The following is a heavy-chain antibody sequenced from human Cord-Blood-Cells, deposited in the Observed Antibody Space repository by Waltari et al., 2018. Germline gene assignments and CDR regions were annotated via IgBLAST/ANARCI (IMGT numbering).Heavy chain of an antibody. CDR1: GFTFSSYA. CDR3: AKGYYDFWSGYYFDY. D-gene: IGHD3-3*01. Sequence: EVQLVESGGGLVQPGGSLRLSCAASGFTFSSYAMSWVRQAPGKGLEWVSAISGSGGSTYYAGSVKGRFTISRDNSKNTLYLQMNSVRSEDTAVYYCAKGYYDFWSGYYFDYWGQGTLVTVSS. J-gene: IGHJ4*02. V-gene: IGHV3-23*04. CDR2: ISGSGGST.